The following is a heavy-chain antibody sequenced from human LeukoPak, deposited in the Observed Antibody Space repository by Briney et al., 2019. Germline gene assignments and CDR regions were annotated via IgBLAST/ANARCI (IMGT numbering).Heavy chain of an antibody. D-gene: IGHD3-3*01. CDR1: GFTFSSYG. CDR3: AKSGTIFGVTDYYMDV. Sequence: PGGSLRLSCAASGFTFSSYGMSWVRQAPGKGLEWVSAISGSGGSTYYADSVKGRFTISRDNSKNTLYLQMNSLRAEDTAVYYCAKSGTIFGVTDYYMDVWGKGTTVTVSS. V-gene: IGHV3-23*01. CDR2: ISGSGGST. J-gene: IGHJ6*03.